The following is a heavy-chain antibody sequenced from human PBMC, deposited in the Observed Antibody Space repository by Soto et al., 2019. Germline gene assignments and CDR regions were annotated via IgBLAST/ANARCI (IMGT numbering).Heavy chain of an antibody. D-gene: IGHD6-19*01. CDR2: INRSGGNT. CDR1: GFTFSTND. CDR3: AKVGVSGWSEYFDY. Sequence: EVQLLESGGGLVQPGGSLRLSCAASGFTFSTNDMNWVRQAPGKGPEWVSAINRSGGNTYYADSVKGRFTISRDNSRNTLYLQMNSLRAEDTAVYYCAKVGVSGWSEYFDYWGQGTLVTVSS. V-gene: IGHV3-23*01. J-gene: IGHJ4*02.